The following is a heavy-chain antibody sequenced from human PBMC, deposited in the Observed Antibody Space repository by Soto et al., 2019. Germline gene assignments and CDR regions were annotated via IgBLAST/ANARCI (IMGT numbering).Heavy chain of an antibody. D-gene: IGHD2-21*02. Sequence: GGSLRLSCAASGFTFSSYAMSWVRQAPGKGLEWVPAISGSGGSTYYADSVKGRFTISRDNSKNTLYLQMNSLRAEDTAVYYCAKDHLEGDCGGACLDYGMDVWGQGTTVTVSS. CDR1: GFTFSSYA. CDR2: ISGSGGST. CDR3: AKDHLEGDCGGACLDYGMDV. V-gene: IGHV3-23*01. J-gene: IGHJ6*02.